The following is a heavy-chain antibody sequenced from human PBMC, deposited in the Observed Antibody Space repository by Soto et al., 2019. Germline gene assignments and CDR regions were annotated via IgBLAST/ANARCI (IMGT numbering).Heavy chain of an antibody. CDR1: GFTFSSYG. J-gene: IGHJ5*02. CDR2: ISYDGSNK. V-gene: IGHV3-30*03. Sequence: ESGGGVVQPGRSLRLSCAASGFTFSSYGMHWVRQAPGKGLEGVAVISYDGSNKYYADSVKGRFTISRDNSKNTLYLQMNSLRAEDTAVYYCASRFLEWLGAAPWGQGTLVTVSS. D-gene: IGHD3-3*01. CDR3: ASRFLEWLGAAP.